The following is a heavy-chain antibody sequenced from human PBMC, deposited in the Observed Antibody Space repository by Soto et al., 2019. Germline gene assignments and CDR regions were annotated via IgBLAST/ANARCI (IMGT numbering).Heavy chain of an antibody. Sequence: ASVKVSCKASGYTFTSYYMHWVRQAPGQGLEWMGIINPSGGSTSYAQKFQGRVTMTRDTSTSTVYMELSSLRSEDTAVYYCARETRSAVAGAFFYYYGMDVWGQGTTVTVYS. CDR1: GYTFTSYY. CDR3: ARETRSAVAGAFFYYYGMDV. CDR2: INPSGGST. J-gene: IGHJ6*02. V-gene: IGHV1-46*01. D-gene: IGHD6-19*01.